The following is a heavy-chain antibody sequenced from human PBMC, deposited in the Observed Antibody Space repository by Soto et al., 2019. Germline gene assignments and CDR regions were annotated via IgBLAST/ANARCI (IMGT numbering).Heavy chain of an antibody. CDR1: GFTFSSYG. CDR3: AKVGLWFGELLWYYFDY. D-gene: IGHD3-10*01. J-gene: IGHJ4*02. CDR2: ISYDGSNK. V-gene: IGHV3-30*18. Sequence: GGSLRLSCAASGFTFSSYGMHWVRQAPGKGLEWVAVISYDGSNKYYADSVKGRFTISRDNSKNTLYLQMNSLRAEDTAVYYCAKVGLWFGELLWYYFDYWGQGTLVTVSS.